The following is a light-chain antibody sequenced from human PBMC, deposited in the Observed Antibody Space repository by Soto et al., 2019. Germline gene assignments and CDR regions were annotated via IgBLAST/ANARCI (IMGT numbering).Light chain of an antibody. CDR2: DVT. CDR3: SSYSSSSTQV. Sequence: QSALTQPASVSGSPGQSITISCTGTSSDVGGYNYVSWYQQHPGKAPKLMIYDVTNRPSGVSNRFSGSKSGNTASLTISGLQAEDEADYYCSSYSSSSTQVFVNGTKLTVL. CDR1: SSDVGGYNY. V-gene: IGLV2-14*03. J-gene: IGLJ1*01.